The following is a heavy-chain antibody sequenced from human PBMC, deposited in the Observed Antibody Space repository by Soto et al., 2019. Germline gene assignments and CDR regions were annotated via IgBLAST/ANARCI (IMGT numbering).Heavy chain of an antibody. CDR1: GGPFSSFA. V-gene: IGHV1-69*06. D-gene: IGHD3-3*01. CDR3: ARSFTKSRRGGVAFDY. CDR2: IIPLDGTT. J-gene: IGHJ4*02. Sequence: QVQLVQSGAEVKKPGSSVKVSCTTSGGPFSSFAINWVRQAPGQGLEWMGGIIPLDGTTTYAEKIQGRVTIXAXTSTSTAYMDLSSLTLEDTAVYYCARSFTKSRRGGVAFDYWGQGTLLTVSS.